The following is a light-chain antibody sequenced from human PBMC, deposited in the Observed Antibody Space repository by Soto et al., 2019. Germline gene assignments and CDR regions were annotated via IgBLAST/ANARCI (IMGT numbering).Light chain of an antibody. Sequence: DVVLTQSPLSLPVALGQPASISCRSSQSLVFSDGNTYLNWFHQRPGQSPRRLIYKISNRDSGVPDRCSGSGSATDFTLKISRVEAEDVGIYFCMQGTHWPLTVGVGTKVEVK. J-gene: IGKJ4*01. CDR3: MQGTHWPLT. CDR1: QSLVFSDGNTY. V-gene: IGKV2-30*01. CDR2: KIS.